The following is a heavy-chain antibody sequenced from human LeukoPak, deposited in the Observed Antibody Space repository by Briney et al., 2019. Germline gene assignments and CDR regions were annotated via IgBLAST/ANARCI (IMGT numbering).Heavy chain of an antibody. V-gene: IGHV5-51*01. J-gene: IGHJ4*02. Sequence: HGESLKISCKGSGYSFTSYWIGWVRQMPWKGLEWMGIIYPGDSDTRYSPSFQGQVTISADKSISTAYLQWSSLKASDTAMYYCARPRSVVVPAALDYWGQGTLVTVSS. CDR2: IYPGDSDT. CDR3: ARPRSVVVPAALDY. D-gene: IGHD2-2*01. CDR1: GYSFTSYW.